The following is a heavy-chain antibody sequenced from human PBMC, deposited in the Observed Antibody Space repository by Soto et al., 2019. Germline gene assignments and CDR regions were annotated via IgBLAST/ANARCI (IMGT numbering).Heavy chain of an antibody. CDR3: ARPEERHYYSSGSYYRFDY. J-gene: IGHJ4*02. Sequence: QLQLQESGPGLVKPSETLSLTCTVSGGSISSSSYYWGWIRQPPGKGLEWIGTIYYSGSTYYNPSLKSRVPIPVDTSKTQFSLKVTSVTAADTAVYYCARPEERHYYSSGSYYRFDYWGQGTLVTVSS. CDR1: GGSISSSSYY. V-gene: IGHV4-39*01. D-gene: IGHD3-10*01. CDR2: IYYSGST.